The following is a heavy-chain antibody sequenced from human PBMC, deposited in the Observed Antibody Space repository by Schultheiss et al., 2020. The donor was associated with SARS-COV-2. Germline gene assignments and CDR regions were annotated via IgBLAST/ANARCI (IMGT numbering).Heavy chain of an antibody. Sequence: SETLSLTCAVSGGSISSSYYWSWIRQPPGKGLEWIGYIYYSGSTNYNPSLKSRVTISVDTSKNQFSLKLSSVTAADTAVYYCARDRLDSSGYYYYGMDVWGQGTTVTVSS. CDR2: IYYSGST. J-gene: IGHJ6*02. V-gene: IGHV4-59*12. CDR1: GGSISSSYY. CDR3: ARDRLDSSGYYYYGMDV. D-gene: IGHD3-22*01.